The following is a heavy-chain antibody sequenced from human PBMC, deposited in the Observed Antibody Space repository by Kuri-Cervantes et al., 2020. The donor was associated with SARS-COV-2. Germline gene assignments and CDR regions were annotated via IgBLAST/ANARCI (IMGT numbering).Heavy chain of an antibody. V-gene: IGHV3-7*01. CDR2: IKQDGSEK. CDR1: GFTFSSYW. J-gene: IGHJ1*01. D-gene: IGHD6-6*01. CDR3: AKDPFGSSSAEYFQY. Sequence: GGSLRLSCAASGFTFSSYWMSWVRQAPGKGPEWVANIKQDGSEKYYVDSVKGRFTISRDNAKNSLYLQMNSLRAEDTAVYYCAKDPFGSSSAEYFQYWGPGTLVTVSS.